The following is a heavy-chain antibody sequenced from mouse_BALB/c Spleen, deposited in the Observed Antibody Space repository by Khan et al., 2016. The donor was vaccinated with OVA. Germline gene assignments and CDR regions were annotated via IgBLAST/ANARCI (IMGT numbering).Heavy chain of an antibody. D-gene: IGHD2-1*01. Sequence: EVELVESGGGLVKPGGSLKLSCAASGFTFSTYAMSWVRQTPERRLEWVATISSYGDCTYYPDIVTGRFTISRDNANNTLYLQMSSLGSEDTAKYYCASSPYGNFAYGGQGTLVTVAA. V-gene: IGHV5-9-3*01. J-gene: IGHJ3*01. CDR1: GFTFSTYA. CDR3: ASSPYGNFAY. CDR2: ISSYGDCT.